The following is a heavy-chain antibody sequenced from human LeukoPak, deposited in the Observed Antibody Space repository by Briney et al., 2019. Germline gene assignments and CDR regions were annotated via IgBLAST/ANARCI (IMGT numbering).Heavy chain of an antibody. CDR2: IIPIFGTA. CDR1: GGTLSSYA. CDR3: ARGKYSGWSIFPDY. Sequence: SVKVSCKASGGTLSSYAISWVRQAPGQGLEWMGRIIPIFGTANYAQKFQGRVTITTDESTSTAYMELSSLRSEDTAVYYCARGKYSGWSIFPDYWGQGTLVTVSS. D-gene: IGHD6-19*01. J-gene: IGHJ4*02. V-gene: IGHV1-69*05.